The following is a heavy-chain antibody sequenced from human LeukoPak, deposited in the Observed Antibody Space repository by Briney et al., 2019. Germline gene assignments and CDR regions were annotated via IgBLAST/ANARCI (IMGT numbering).Heavy chain of an antibody. V-gene: IGHV3-7*02. CDR1: GFTFSSYW. D-gene: IGHD6-13*01. CDR2: IKQDGSER. Sequence: GGSLRLSCAASGFTFSSYWMSWVRQAPGKGLEWVANIKQDGSERYYVDSVKGRFTISRDNAKNTLYLQMNSLRAEDTAVYYCAKFPYTSSWYVFDYWGQGTLVTVSS. CDR3: AKFPYTSSWYVFDY. J-gene: IGHJ4*02.